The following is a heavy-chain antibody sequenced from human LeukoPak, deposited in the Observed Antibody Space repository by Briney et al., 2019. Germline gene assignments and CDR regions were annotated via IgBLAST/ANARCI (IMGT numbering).Heavy chain of an antibody. Sequence: SQTLSLTCTVSGGSIGSYYWSWIRQPPGKGLEWIGYIYYSGSTNYNPSLKSRVTISVDTSKNQFSLKLSSVTAADTAVYYCARWRNYYDSSGYRLFDSWGQGALVTVSS. V-gene: IGHV4-59*12. CDR1: GGSIGSYY. J-gene: IGHJ4*02. CDR3: ARWRNYYDSSGYRLFDS. CDR2: IYYSGST. D-gene: IGHD3-22*01.